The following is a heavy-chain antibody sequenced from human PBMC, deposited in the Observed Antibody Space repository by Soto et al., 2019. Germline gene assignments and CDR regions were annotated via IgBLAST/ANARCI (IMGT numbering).Heavy chain of an antibody. V-gene: IGHV3-9*01. CDR2: ISWNSGSI. CDR3: AKGDSSSFYYGMDV. J-gene: IGHJ6*02. Sequence: EVQLVESGGGLVQPGRSLRLSCAASGFTFDDYAMHWVRQAPGKGLEWGSGISWNSGSIGYADSVKGRFTISRDNAKNSLYLQMNSLRAEDTAVYYCAKGDSSSFYYGMDVWGQGTTVTVSS. D-gene: IGHD6-13*01. CDR1: GFTFDDYA.